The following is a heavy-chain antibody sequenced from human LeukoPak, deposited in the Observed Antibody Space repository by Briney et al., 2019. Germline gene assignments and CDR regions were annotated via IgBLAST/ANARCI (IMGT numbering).Heavy chain of an antibody. Sequence: PRGSLRLSCAASGFTFSSYAMSWVRQAPGKGLEWVSAISGSGGSTYYADSVKGRFTISRDNSKNTLYLQMNSLRAEDTAVYYCAGQLWSKGAFDIWGQGTMVTVSS. V-gene: IGHV3-23*01. J-gene: IGHJ3*02. D-gene: IGHD5-18*01. CDR1: GFTFSSYA. CDR3: AGQLWSKGAFDI. CDR2: ISGSGGST.